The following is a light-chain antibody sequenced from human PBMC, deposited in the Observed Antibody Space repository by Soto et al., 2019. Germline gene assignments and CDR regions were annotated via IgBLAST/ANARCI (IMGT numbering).Light chain of an antibody. Sequence: QSALTQPASVSGSPGQSITISCTGTSSDVGGYNSVSWYHQHPGKAPKVMIYDVSNRPSGVSNRFSGSKSGNMASLTISGLQAEDEADYYCSSYTSSSTYVFGTGTKVTVL. V-gene: IGLV2-14*01. CDR1: SSDVGGYNS. J-gene: IGLJ1*01. CDR3: SSYTSSSTYV. CDR2: DVS.